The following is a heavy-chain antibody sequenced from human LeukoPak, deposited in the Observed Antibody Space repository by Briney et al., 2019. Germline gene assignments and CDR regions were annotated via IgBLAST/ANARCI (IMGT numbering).Heavy chain of an antibody. CDR1: GGSFSGYY. CDR2: INHSGST. Sequence: SETLSLTCAVYGGSFSGYYWSWIRQPPGKGLEWIGEINHSGSTNYNPSLKSRVTISVDTSKNQFSLKLSSVTAADTAVYYCASRAQSGYYDSSGYPTYRYYFDYWGQGTLVTVSP. D-gene: IGHD3-22*01. J-gene: IGHJ4*02. CDR3: ASRAQSGYYDSSGYPTYRYYFDY. V-gene: IGHV4-34*01.